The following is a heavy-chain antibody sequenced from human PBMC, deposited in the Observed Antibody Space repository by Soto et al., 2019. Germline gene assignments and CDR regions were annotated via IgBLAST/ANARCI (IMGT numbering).Heavy chain of an antibody. CDR3: ARGITGTVTYYYGLDV. CDR1: GGTFSSYA. D-gene: IGHD1-20*01. Sequence: QVQLVQSGAEVKKPGSSMKVSCKASGGTFSSYAISWVRQAPGQGLEWMRGIIPIFGTADYAQKFHGRVTITADESTSTAYMELSSLRSEDTAVYYCARGITGTVTYYYGLDVWGQGTTVTVSS. J-gene: IGHJ6*02. V-gene: IGHV1-69*12. CDR2: IIPIFGTA.